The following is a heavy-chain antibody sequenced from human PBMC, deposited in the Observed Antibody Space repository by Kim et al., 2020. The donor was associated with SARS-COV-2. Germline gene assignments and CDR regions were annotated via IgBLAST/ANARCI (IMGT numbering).Heavy chain of an antibody. Sequence: YYVDSVKGGFTITGDNAKNSLYLQMNSLRAEDTAVYYCAREHVHDAFDIWGQGTMVTVSS. J-gene: IGHJ3*02. CDR3: AREHVHDAFDI. V-gene: IGHV3-7*03.